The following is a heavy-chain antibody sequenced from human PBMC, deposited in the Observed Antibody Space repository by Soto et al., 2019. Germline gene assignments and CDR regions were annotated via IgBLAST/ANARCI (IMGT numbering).Heavy chain of an antibody. CDR3: TRLALLWFGELSPYYGMDV. CDR1: EFTFSSYA. V-gene: IGHV3-23*01. D-gene: IGHD3-10*01. Sequence: GGSLRLSCAASEFTFSSYAMSWVRQAPGKGLEWVSTLSASGGSTYYADSVKGRFTISRDDSKNTAYLQMNSLKTEDTAVYYCTRLALLWFGELSPYYGMDVWGQGTTVTVSS. CDR2: LSASGGST. J-gene: IGHJ6*02.